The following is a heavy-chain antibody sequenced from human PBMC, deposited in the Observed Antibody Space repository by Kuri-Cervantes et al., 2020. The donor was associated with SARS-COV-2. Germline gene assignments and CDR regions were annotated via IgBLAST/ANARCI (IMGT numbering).Heavy chain of an antibody. CDR3: ARDFIAAAGIDY. CDR1: GGTFSSYA. D-gene: IGHD6-13*01. CDR2: IIPIFGTA. J-gene: IGHJ4*02. V-gene: IGHV1-69*05. Sequence: SVKVSCKASGGTFSSYAISWVRQAPGQGLEWMGGIIPIFGTANHAQEFQGRVTITTDESTSTAYMELSSLRSEDTAVYYCARDFIAAAGIDYWGQGTLVTDSS.